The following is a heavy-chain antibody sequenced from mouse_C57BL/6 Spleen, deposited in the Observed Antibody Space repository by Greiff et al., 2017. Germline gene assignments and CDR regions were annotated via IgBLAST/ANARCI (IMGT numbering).Heavy chain of an antibody. CDR1: GYTFTSYW. J-gene: IGHJ4*01. Sequence: QVQLQQPGAELVMPGASVKLSCKASGYTFTSYWMHWVKQRPGQGLEWIGEIDPSDSYTNYNQKFKGKSTLTVDKSSSTAYMQLSSLTSEDSAVYYCARRGAAQGLAMDYWGQGTSVTVSS. D-gene: IGHD3-2*02. CDR2: IDPSDSYT. V-gene: IGHV1-69*01. CDR3: ARRGAAQGLAMDY.